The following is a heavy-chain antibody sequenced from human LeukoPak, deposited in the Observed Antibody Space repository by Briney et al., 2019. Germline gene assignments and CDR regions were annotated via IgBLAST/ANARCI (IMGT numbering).Heavy chain of an antibody. CDR1: GFTFSSYE. Sequence: PGGSLRLSCAASGFTFSSYEMNWVRQAPGKGLEWVSYISSSGSTIYYADSVKGRFTISRDNAKNPLYLQMNSLRAEDTAVYYCARGKIRGYSYAPPDYLWGQGTLVTVSS. CDR2: ISSSGSTI. V-gene: IGHV3-48*03. CDR3: ARGKIRGYSYAPPDYL. J-gene: IGHJ5*02. D-gene: IGHD5-18*01.